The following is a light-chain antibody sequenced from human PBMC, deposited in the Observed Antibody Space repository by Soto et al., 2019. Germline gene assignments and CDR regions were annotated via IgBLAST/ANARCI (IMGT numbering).Light chain of an antibody. CDR2: VAS. CDR3: QHYNVWPLT. CDR1: QSVSSN. Sequence: EIVMTQSPATLSVSPGERATLSCRASQSVSSNLAWYQQKPGQTPKLLIYVASTRATGIPARFSGSGSGTEITLTISSLQSEDFAVYYHQHYNVWPLTFGGGTKVEFK. J-gene: IGKJ4*01. V-gene: IGKV3-15*01.